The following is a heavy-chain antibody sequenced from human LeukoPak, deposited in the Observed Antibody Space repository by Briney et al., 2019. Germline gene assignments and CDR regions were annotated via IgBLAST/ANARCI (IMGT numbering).Heavy chain of an antibody. CDR3: ARDPIYCSGGSCYSVFDY. D-gene: IGHD2-15*01. CDR1: GFSFDDYA. Sequence: GGSLRLSCAASGFSFDDYAMHWVRQAPGKGLEWVSGISWNSGSIGYADSVKGRFTISRDNAKNSLYLQMNSLRAEDTAVYYCARDPIYCSGGSCYSVFDYWGQGTLVTVSS. CDR2: ISWNSGSI. J-gene: IGHJ4*02. V-gene: IGHV3-9*01.